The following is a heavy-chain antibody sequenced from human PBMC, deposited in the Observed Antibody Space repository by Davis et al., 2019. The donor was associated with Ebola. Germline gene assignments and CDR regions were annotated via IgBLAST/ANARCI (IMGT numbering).Heavy chain of an antibody. CDR2: IRGGDDGT. D-gene: IGHD5-24*01. V-gene: IGHV3-23*01. Sequence: GGSLRLSCTDSVITFSSYAMTWVRQAPGKGLEWVSSIRGGDDGTHYADSVRGRFTISRDDSKNTLYLQMNSLRAEDTAVYYCAKVTWESRDDRWGQGTLVIVSS. CDR3: AKVTWESRDDR. CDR1: VITFSSYA. J-gene: IGHJ5*02.